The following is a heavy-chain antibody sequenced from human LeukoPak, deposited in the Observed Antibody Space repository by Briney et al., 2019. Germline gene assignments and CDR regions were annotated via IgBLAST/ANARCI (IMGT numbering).Heavy chain of an antibody. J-gene: IGHJ4*02. CDR2: IYHSGST. V-gene: IGHV4-30-2*01. CDR3: ASAIVGATFEGVDY. Sequence: SETLSLTCTVSGGSISSGGYYWSWIRQPPGKGLEWIGYIYHSGSTYYNPSLKSRVTISVDRSKNQFSLKLSSVTAADTAVYYCASAIVGATFEGVDYWGQGTLVTVSS. D-gene: IGHD1-26*01. CDR1: GGSISSGGYY.